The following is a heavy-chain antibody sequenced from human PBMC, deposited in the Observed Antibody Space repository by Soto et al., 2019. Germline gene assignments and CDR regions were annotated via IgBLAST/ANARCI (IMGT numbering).Heavy chain of an antibody. D-gene: IGHD1-26*01. CDR1: GFTFRSYW. J-gene: IGHJ3*02. CDR3: TREFRTSGSRDAFDI. Sequence: GGSLRLSCAASGFTFRSYWMHWVRQVPGKGLVWVSRMNSDGSTTTYADSVKGRFTISRDNAKNTLYLQMNSLRAEDTAVYYCTREFRTSGSRDAFDIWGQGTMVTVSS. CDR2: MNSDGSTT. V-gene: IGHV3-74*03.